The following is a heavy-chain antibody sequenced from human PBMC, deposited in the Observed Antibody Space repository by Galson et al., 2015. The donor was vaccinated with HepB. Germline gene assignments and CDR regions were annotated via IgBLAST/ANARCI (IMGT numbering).Heavy chain of an antibody. Sequence: SVKVSCKASGGTFSSYAISWVRQAPGQGLEWMGWINTNTGNPTYAQGFTGRFVFSLDTSVSTAYLQISSLKAEDTAVYYCARVPGIAVAGPPFFDYWGQGTLVTVSS. CDR2: INTNTGNP. CDR3: ARVPGIAVAGPPFFDY. J-gene: IGHJ4*02. CDR1: GGTFSSYA. V-gene: IGHV7-4-1*02. D-gene: IGHD6-19*01.